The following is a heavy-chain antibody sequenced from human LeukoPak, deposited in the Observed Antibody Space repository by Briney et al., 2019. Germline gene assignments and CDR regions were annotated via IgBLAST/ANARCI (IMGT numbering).Heavy chain of an antibody. V-gene: IGHV5-51*01. CDR3: ARLVSGGWDFDY. CDR1: GYTFIDYS. J-gene: IGHJ4*02. Sequence: GESLKISCKGSGYTFIDYSIAWVRQMPGKGREWMGFIHPADSHTTYSPSFQGQVTFSADKATNTAYLQWSSLKASDTAMYYCARLVSGGWDFDYWGQGTLVTVSS. D-gene: IGHD6-19*01. CDR2: IHPADSHT.